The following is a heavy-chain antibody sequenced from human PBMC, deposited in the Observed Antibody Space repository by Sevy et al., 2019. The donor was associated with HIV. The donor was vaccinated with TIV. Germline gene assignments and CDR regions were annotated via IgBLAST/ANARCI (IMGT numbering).Heavy chain of an antibody. V-gene: IGHV1-3*01. D-gene: IGHD6-13*01. Sequence: ASVKVSCKASGYTFTNYAMHWVRQAPGQRLEWMGWINAGNGNTKYSQKFQGRVTITRDTSAGTAYMELSSLRSEDTAVYYCARVFGSSWFDTFDYWGQGTLVTVSS. CDR2: INAGNGNT. CDR1: GYTFTNYA. J-gene: IGHJ4*02. CDR3: ARVFGSSWFDTFDY.